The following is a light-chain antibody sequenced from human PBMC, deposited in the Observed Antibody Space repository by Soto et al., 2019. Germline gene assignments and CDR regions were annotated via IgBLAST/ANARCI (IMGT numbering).Light chain of an antibody. Sequence: DIQMTQSPSTLSASVGDRVTITCRASQSISNWLAWYQHKPGKAPKLLIFDASTLESGVPSRFSGSGSGTEFTLTISRLQPDDLATYYCQQYNSYSSFGPGTKVDIK. CDR2: DAS. CDR3: QQYNSYSS. V-gene: IGKV1-5*01. CDR1: QSISNW. J-gene: IGKJ3*01.